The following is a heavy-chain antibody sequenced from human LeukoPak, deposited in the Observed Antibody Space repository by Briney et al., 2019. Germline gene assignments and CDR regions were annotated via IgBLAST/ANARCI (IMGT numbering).Heavy chain of an antibody. CDR1: GFTFDDYA. D-gene: IGHD5-18*01. CDR2: ISGDGGST. V-gene: IGHV3-43*02. CDR3: AKVPLKDYNYGYYFDY. J-gene: IGHJ4*02. Sequence: GGSLRLSCAASGFTFDDYAMHWVRQAPGKGLEWVSLISGDGGSTIYADSVKGRFTISRDNSKNSLYLRMNSLRTEDTALYYCAKVPLKDYNYGYYFDYWGQGTLVTVSS.